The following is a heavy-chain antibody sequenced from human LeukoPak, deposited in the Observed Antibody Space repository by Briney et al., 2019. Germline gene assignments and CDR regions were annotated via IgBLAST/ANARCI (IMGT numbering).Heavy chain of an antibody. V-gene: IGHV4-59*01. CDR3: ARYGSRNYYHRGFDS. Sequence: SETLSLTCTVSGDSISSYYWSWIRQPPGKGLEWMGYIYYSGTTSYNPSLRSRLTISVDTYKNQFSLRLTSVTAADAAVYYCARYGSRNYYHRGFDSWGQGTLVTVSS. J-gene: IGHJ4*02. CDR2: IYYSGTT. CDR1: GDSISSYY. D-gene: IGHD3-10*01.